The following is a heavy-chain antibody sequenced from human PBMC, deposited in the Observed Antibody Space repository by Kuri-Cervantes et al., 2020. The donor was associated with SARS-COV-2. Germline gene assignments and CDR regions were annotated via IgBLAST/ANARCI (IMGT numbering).Heavy chain of an antibody. Sequence: ESLKISCTVSGGSISTYYWSWIRQPPGKGLEWIGYLYYSGSTNYNPSLKSRVTISLDTSKNQFSLKLGSVTAADTAVYYCATGSYYVAYDYWGQGTLVTVSS. CDR3: ATGSYYVAYDY. CDR2: LYYSGST. D-gene: IGHD1-26*01. J-gene: IGHJ4*02. CDR1: GGSISTYY. V-gene: IGHV4-59*01.